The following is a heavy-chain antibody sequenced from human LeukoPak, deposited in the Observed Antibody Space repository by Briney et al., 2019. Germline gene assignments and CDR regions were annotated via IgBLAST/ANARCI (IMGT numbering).Heavy chain of an antibody. CDR3: AHSLYYDSSGYYQGWFDP. CDR1: GFSLSTSGVG. Sequence: SGPTLVKPTQTLTLTCTFSGFSLSTSGVGVGWIRQPPGKALEWLALIYWDDDKRYSPSLKSRRTITKDTSKNQVVLTMTNMDPVDTATYYCAHSLYYDSSGYYQGWFDPWGQGTLVTVSS. D-gene: IGHD3-22*01. J-gene: IGHJ5*02. V-gene: IGHV2-5*02. CDR2: IYWDDDK.